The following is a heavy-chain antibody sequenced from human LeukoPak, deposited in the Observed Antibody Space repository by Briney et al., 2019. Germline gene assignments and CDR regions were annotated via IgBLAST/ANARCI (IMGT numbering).Heavy chain of an antibody. V-gene: IGHV1-2*02. CDR2: INPNSGGT. Sequence: ASVKVSCKASGYTFTGYYMHWVRQAPGQGLGWMGWINPNSGGTKYAQKFQGTVTMTRDTSISTAYMELSRLRSHDTAVYYCARKWALRTPHNRFDPWGQGTLVTVSS. CDR1: GYTFTGYY. CDR3: ARKWALRTPHNRFDP. D-gene: IGHD4-17*01. J-gene: IGHJ5*02.